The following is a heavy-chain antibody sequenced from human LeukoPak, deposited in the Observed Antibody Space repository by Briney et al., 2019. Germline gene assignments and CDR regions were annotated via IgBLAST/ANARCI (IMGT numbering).Heavy chain of an antibody. V-gene: IGHV4-38-2*01. CDR3: ARDKDDYVWGTYRW. J-gene: IGHJ4*02. CDR2: IYHTGST. CDR1: GYSISSGYY. D-gene: IGHD3-16*02. Sequence: SETLSLTCAVSGYSISSGYYWGWVRPAPGKGLEWIGSIYHTGSTDYNPSLKSRLTISVDMSKNQFSLNLRSVTAADTAVYYCARDKDDYVWGTYRWWGQGMLVTVSS.